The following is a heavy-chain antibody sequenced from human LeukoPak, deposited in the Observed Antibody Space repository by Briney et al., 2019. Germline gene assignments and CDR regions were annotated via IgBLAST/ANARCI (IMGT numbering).Heavy chain of an antibody. CDR2: ISWDGGST. D-gene: IGHD2-15*01. Sequence: GGSLRLSCAASGFTFDDYTMHWVRQAAGKGLEWVSLISWDGGSTYYADSVKGRFTISRDNSKNSLYLQMNSLRTEDTALYYCAQDSSEADGTLAFDIWGQGTMVTVSS. J-gene: IGHJ3*02. CDR3: AQDSSEADGTLAFDI. V-gene: IGHV3-43*01. CDR1: GFTFDDYT.